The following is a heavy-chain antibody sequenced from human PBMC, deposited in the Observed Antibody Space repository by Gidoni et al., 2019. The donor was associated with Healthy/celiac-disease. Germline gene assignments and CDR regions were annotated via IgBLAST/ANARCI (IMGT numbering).Heavy chain of an antibody. CDR1: GGSFSGSY. CDR2: INHSGST. V-gene: IGHV4-34*01. Sequence: QVQLQQWGAGLLKPSETLSLTCAVYGGSFSGSYWSWIRQPPGKGLEWIGEINHSGSTNYNPSLKSRVTISVDTSKNQFSLKLSSVTAADTAVYYCARGGQLPPPRVNWFDPWGQGTLVTVSS. D-gene: IGHD1-1*01. CDR3: ARGGQLPPPRVNWFDP. J-gene: IGHJ5*02.